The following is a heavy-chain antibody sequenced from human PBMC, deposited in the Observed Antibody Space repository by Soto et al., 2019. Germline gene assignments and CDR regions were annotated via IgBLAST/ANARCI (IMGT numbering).Heavy chain of an antibody. CDR3: ARHGGYDSYYYMYV. V-gene: IGHV4-59*08. CDR1: GGSISSYY. Sequence: SETLSLTYTVSGGSISSYYWSWIRQPPGKGLEWIGYIYYSGSTNYNPSLKSRVTISVDTSKNQFSLKLSSVTAADTAVYYCARHGGYDSYYYMYVWGKVTTVTVSS. D-gene: IGHD2-15*01. J-gene: IGHJ6*03. CDR2: IYYSGST.